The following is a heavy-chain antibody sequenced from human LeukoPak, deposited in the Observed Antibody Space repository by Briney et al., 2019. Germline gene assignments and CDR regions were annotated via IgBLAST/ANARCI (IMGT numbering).Heavy chain of an antibody. J-gene: IGHJ3*02. CDR2: FSGGGDS. CDR3: ARDFPDWSDAFDI. V-gene: IGHV3-23*01. CDR1: GFTSGIYA. D-gene: IGHD3/OR15-3a*01. Sequence: PGGSLRLSCAASGFTSGIYAVSWVRQAPGKGLEWVSAFSGGGDSYYADSVKGWFTISRDNSKNMLFLQMNSLRADDTAIYFCARDFPDWSDAFDIWGQGTMVTVSS.